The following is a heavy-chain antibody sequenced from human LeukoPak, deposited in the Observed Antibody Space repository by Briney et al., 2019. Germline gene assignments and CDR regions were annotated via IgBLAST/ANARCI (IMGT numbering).Heavy chain of an antibody. CDR2: ISGSGSST. D-gene: IGHD3-22*01. CDR1: GFTFSDSA. Sequence: GGSLRLSCAASGFTFSDSAIHWVRQAPGKGLEWVSAISGSGSSTYYADSVKGRFTISRDNSKNTVYLQMNSLRAEDTAVYYCAKETTFYYDSSGYWGYWGQGTLVTVSS. V-gene: IGHV3-23*01. CDR3: AKETTFYYDSSGYWGY. J-gene: IGHJ4*02.